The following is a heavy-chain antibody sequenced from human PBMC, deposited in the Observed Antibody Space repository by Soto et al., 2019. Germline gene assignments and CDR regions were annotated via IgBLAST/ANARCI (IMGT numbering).Heavy chain of an antibody. CDR2: IRSKTDGGTT. CDR1: GFTFIDAW. V-gene: IGHV3-15*01. J-gene: IGHJ4*02. D-gene: IGHD3-22*01. CDR3: TTDNFYESSGYYYGRFGF. Sequence: PWGSLRLSCAASGFTFIDAWIIFFRQSPFKWLEWVVRIRSKTDGGTTDSVAPVKGRFAISRDDSKNTVYLQMNSLKTEDTAVYFCTTDNFYESSGYYYGRFGFWGQGALVTVSS.